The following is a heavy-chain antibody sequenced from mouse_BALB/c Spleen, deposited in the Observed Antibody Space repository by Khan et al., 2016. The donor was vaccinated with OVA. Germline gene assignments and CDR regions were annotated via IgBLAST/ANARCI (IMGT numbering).Heavy chain of an antibody. Sequence: VQLKQSGPELMKPGASVKISCKASGYSFSTYYIHWVTRSPGKTLEWIGYIDPFNGGTTYNQKFKGKATLTVDKSSSTAYMHLTSLTSEDSAFYYWARHGSTSWFAYWGQGTLVTVSA. D-gene: IGHD1-1*01. V-gene: IGHV1S135*01. CDR2: IDPFNGGT. J-gene: IGHJ3*01. CDR3: ARHGSTSWFAY. CDR1: GYSFSTYY.